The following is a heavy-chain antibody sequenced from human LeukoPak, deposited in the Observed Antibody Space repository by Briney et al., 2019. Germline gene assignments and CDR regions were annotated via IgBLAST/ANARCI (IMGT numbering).Heavy chain of an antibody. D-gene: IGHD3-3*01. V-gene: IGHV4-31*03. CDR1: GGSISSIGYH. CDR3: AREAGDVLRFLEWYYFDY. Sequence: PWETLSLTCTLTGGSISSIGYHWSWIRRHPGQGLEWIGYISYSGSPYYNPSLKGRVTVSADMSKNRFSLNLNSVTAADTAVYYCAREAGDVLRFLEWYYFDYWGQGTLVTVSS. CDR2: ISYSGSP. J-gene: IGHJ4*02.